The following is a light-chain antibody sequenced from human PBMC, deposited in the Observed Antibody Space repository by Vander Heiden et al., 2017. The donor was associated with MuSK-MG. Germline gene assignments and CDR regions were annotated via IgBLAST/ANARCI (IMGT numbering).Light chain of an antibody. CDR1: SSDVGGYNY. Sequence: QSALTQPASVSGSPGQSITISCTGTSSDVGGYNYVSWYQQHPGKAPKVMIYDVSNRPSGVSNRFSGSKSGNTASLTISGLQAEDEADYYCSSYTNSSTLVLGTGTKVTVL. V-gene: IGLV2-14*01. J-gene: IGLJ1*01. CDR3: SSYTNSSTLV. CDR2: DVS.